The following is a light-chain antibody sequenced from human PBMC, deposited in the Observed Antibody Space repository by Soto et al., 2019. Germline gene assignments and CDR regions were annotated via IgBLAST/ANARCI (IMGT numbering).Light chain of an antibody. V-gene: IGKV1-5*03. CDR2: KTS. CDR3: QHWNDYSGT. Sequence: DIHMTQSPSTLSASVGDRVTITCRASQSISIWLAWYQQKPGKAPNLLIYKTSSLETGVPSRFSGSGSGTEFTLTISSLQPDDFATYYCQHWNDYSGTFGQGTKVEVK. CDR1: QSISIW. J-gene: IGKJ1*01.